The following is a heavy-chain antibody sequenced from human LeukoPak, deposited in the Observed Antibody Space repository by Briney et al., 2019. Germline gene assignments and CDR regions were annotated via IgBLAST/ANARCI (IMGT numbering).Heavy chain of an antibody. Sequence: ASVKVSCKVSGYTLTELSMHWVRQAPGKGLEGMGGFDPEDGETIYAQKFQGRVTMTEDTSTDTAYMELSSLRSEDTAVYYCATDLNCGGDCFGFDPWGQGTLVTVSS. CDR1: GYTLTELS. CDR2: FDPEDGET. J-gene: IGHJ5*02. CDR3: ATDLNCGGDCFGFDP. D-gene: IGHD2-21*02. V-gene: IGHV1-24*01.